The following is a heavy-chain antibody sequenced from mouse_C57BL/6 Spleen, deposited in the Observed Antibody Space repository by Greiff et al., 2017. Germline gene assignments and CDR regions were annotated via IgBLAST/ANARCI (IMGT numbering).Heavy chain of an antibody. CDR1: GYTFTDYY. D-gene: IGHD4-1*02. J-gene: IGHJ2*01. Sequence: EVQLQESGPVLVKPGASVKMSCKASGYTFTDYYMNWVKQSHGKSLEWIGVINPYNGGTSYNQKFKGKATLTVDKSSSTAYMELNSLTSEDSAVYYCARRSTAYFDYWGQGTTLTVSS. V-gene: IGHV1-19*01. CDR3: ARRSTAYFDY. CDR2: INPYNGGT.